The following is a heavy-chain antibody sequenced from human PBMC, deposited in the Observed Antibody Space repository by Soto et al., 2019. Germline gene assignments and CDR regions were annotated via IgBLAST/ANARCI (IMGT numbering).Heavy chain of an antibody. CDR2: IYYSGST. CDR3: ARDRRSYAIDY. J-gene: IGHJ4*02. Sequence: SETLSLTCTVSGGSISSGGYYWSWIRQHPGKGLEWIGYIYYSGSTYYNPSLKSRVTISVDTSKNQFSLKLSSVTAADTAVYYCARDRRSYAIDYWGQGTLVTVSS. CDR1: GGSISSGGYY. D-gene: IGHD1-26*01. V-gene: IGHV4-31*03.